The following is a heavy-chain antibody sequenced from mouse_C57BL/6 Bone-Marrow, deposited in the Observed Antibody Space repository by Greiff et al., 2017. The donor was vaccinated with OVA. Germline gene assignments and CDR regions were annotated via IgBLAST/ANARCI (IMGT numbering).Heavy chain of an antibody. D-gene: IGHD1-1*01. CDR1: GYTFTSYW. V-gene: IGHV1-59*01. J-gene: IGHJ4*01. Sequence: VQLQQPGAELVRPGTSVKLSCKASGYTFTSYWMHWVKQRPGQGLEWIGVIDPSDSYTNYNQKFKGKATLTVDTSSSTAYMQLSSLTSEDSAVYYCARRDYGSSPSYAMDYWGQGTSVTVSS. CDR2: IDPSDSYT. CDR3: ARRDYGSSPSYAMDY.